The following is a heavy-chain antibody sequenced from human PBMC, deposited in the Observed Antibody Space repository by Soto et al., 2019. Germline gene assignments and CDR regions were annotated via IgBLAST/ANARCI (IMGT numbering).Heavy chain of an antibody. CDR1: GFAVSSDY. CDR2: LYSDGTA. CDR3: ASHSNRL. Sequence: PGGSLRLSCAASGFAVSSDYMTWVRQAPGKGLEWVSTLYSDGTAFYADSVKGRFTISRDNSKNTLYLQMKNLRAEDTAVYYCASHSNRLWGQGTLVTVSS. V-gene: IGHV3-53*01. D-gene: IGHD4-4*01. J-gene: IGHJ4*02.